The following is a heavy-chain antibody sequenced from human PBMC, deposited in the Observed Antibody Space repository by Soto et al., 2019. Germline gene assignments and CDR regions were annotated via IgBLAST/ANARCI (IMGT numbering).Heavy chain of an antibody. CDR2: IYYSGST. CDR1: GGSISSYY. Sequence: SETLSLTCTVSGGSISSYYWSWIRQPPGKGLEWIGYIYYSGSTNYNPSLKSRVTISVDTSKNQFSLKLSSVTAADTAVYYCARVRDFWSGYLFDYWGQGTLVTVSS. CDR3: ARVRDFWSGYLFDY. J-gene: IGHJ4*02. D-gene: IGHD3-3*01. V-gene: IGHV4-59*01.